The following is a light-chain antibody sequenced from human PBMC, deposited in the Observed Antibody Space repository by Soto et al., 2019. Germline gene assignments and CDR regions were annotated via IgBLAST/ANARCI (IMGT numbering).Light chain of an antibody. CDR2: GAS. V-gene: IGKV3-20*01. Sequence: EIVLTQSPGTLSLSTGERATLSCRASQSVSTNYLAWYQRKPGQAPRLLIYGASSRATDIPNRFSGSGSGTDFTLTITRIEAEDFAVYYCQQYGSSPPTCGQGTKVEIK. CDR3: QQYGSSPPT. J-gene: IGKJ1*01. CDR1: QSVSTNY.